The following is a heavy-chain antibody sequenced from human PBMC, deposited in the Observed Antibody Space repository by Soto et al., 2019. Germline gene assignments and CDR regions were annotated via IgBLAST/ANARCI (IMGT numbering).Heavy chain of an antibody. CDR3: ARRTCIRQSRYYSYAMHV. J-gene: IGHJ6*02. D-gene: IGHD2-8*01. CDR1: GYSFTTYW. V-gene: IGHV5-10-1*01. Sequence: GESLKISCKGSGYSFTTYWISWVRQMPGKGLEWMGRIDPSDSYTNYSPSFQGHVTISADKSISTAYLQWSSLKASDTAMYYCARRTCIRQSRYYSYAMHVSRQATTVTV. CDR2: IDPSDSYT.